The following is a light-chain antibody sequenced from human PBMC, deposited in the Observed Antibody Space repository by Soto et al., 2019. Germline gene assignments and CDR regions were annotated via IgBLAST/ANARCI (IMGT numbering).Light chain of an antibody. J-gene: IGKJ5*01. CDR3: QQYGSSPPSIT. CDR2: GAS. V-gene: IGKV3-20*01. CDR1: QSVSSSY. Sequence: EIVLTQSPGTLSLSPGERATLSCRASQSVSSSYLAWYQQKPGQAPRLLIYGASSRATGIPDRFSGSGSGIDFTLTISRLEPEDFAVYYCQQYGSSPPSITFGQGTRLEIK.